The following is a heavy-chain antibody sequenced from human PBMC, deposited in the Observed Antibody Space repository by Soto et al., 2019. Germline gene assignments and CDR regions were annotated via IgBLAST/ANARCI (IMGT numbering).Heavy chain of an antibody. D-gene: IGHD5-12*01. V-gene: IGHV4-30-2*06. Sequence: QLRLQESGSGVVRTSETLSLTCTVSGGSITPGGFSWSWIRQSPGKGLEWIGYIGHLENTYFHPTFKSRLTMSIDRSKNQFSLNLSSVTAADRAVYYCVRGGGNDPFDSWGQGVLVSVSS. J-gene: IGHJ4*02. CDR2: IGHLENT. CDR1: GGSITPGGFS. CDR3: VRGGGNDPFDS.